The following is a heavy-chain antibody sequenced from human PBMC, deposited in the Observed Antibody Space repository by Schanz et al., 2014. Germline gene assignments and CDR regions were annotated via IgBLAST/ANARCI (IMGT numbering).Heavy chain of an antibody. CDR1: GFTFSTTW. J-gene: IGHJ4*02. D-gene: IGHD6-19*01. Sequence: EVQLVESGGGLIKPGGSLRLSCLASGFTFSTTWMNWVRQAPGKGLEWVGRIKSKVDGGTTDNAAPVQGRFTISRDDSKNTLFLQMNSLKTEDTAVYYCTTYCDGGCAIDNWGQGTLVTVSS. V-gene: IGHV3-15*01. CDR2: IKSKVDGGTT. CDR3: TTYCDGGCAIDN.